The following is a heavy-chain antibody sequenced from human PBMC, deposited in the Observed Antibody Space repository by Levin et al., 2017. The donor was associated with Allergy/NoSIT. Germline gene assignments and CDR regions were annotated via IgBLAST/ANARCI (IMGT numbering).Heavy chain of an antibody. CDR2: ISANGAST. Sequence: PAGGSLRLSCAASGFNFGTFAMYWVRQAPGKGLESLSAISANGASTYYADSVKDRFIISRDNSKNTLYLQMGSLRAEDTAVYFCARAHGSGSYFDYWGQGTLVTVSS. J-gene: IGHJ4*02. CDR3: ARAHGSGSYFDY. D-gene: IGHD3-10*01. CDR1: GFNFGTFA. V-gene: IGHV3-64*02.